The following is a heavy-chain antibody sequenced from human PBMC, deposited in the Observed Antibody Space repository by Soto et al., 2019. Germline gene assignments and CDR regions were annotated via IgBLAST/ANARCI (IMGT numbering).Heavy chain of an antibody. J-gene: IGHJ4*02. V-gene: IGHV3-30-3*01. D-gene: IGHD1-26*01. Sequence: GGSLRLSCAASGFTFSSYAIHWVRQAPGKGLEWVALISYDGSNKYYADSVKGRFTISRDNSKNTLYLQMDSLRAEDTAVYYCARALSGSYHPFDYWGQGTLVTVSS. CDR1: GFTFSSYA. CDR2: ISYDGSNK. CDR3: ARALSGSYHPFDY.